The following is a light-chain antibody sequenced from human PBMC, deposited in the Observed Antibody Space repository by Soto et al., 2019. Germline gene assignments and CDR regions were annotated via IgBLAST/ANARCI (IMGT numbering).Light chain of an antibody. Sequence: EIVLTQSPATLSLSPGERATLSCRASQSVSSYLAWYQQRPGQAPRRLMYDASNMDTGIPARFSGSGSGTDFTLTISSLEPEDFALYYCQQRSNWPLTFGGGTKVEI. J-gene: IGKJ4*01. CDR3: QQRSNWPLT. CDR1: QSVSSY. CDR2: DAS. V-gene: IGKV3-11*01.